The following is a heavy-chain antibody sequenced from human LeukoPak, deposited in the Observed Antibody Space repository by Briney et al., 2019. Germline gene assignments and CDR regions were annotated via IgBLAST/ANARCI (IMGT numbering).Heavy chain of an antibody. CDR3: ARADLHYGSGTDFDY. CDR2: IFYSGST. CDR1: GGSISSYY. D-gene: IGHD3-10*01. J-gene: IGHJ4*02. V-gene: IGHV4-59*12. Sequence: PSETLSLTCTVSGGSISSYYWSWIRQPPGKGLEWIGYIFYSGSTYYNPSLRSRVTLSVDTPKNQFSLKLSSVTAADTAVYYCARADLHYGSGTDFDYWGQGTLVTVSS.